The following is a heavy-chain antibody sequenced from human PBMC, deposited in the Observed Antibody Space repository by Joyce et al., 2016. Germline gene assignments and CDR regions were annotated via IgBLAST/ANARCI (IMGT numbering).Heavy chain of an antibody. CDR1: GYTFTSYD. D-gene: IGHD4-17*01. CDR3: ARERNFGDLSFDP. Sequence: QVQLVQSGAEVKKPGASVKVSCKASGYTFTSYDFNWVRQATGQGLEWMAWMKPNSGNTGYAQKFQGRVTMTWNTSISTAYMEVSSLRSEDTAIYYCARERNFGDLSFDPWGQGTLVTVSS. J-gene: IGHJ5*02. CDR2: MKPNSGNT. V-gene: IGHV1-8*01.